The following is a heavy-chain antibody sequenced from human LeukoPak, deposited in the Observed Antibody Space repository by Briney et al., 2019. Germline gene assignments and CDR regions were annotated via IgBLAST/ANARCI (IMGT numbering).Heavy chain of an antibody. Sequence: ASVKVSCKVSGYTLTELAMHWVRQAPGKGLEWMGGFDPEDGETIYAQKFQGRVTMTEDTSTDTAYMELRSLRSDDTAVYYCARGGYDILTGPRLRYGMDVWGQGTTVTVSS. V-gene: IGHV1-24*01. D-gene: IGHD3-9*01. J-gene: IGHJ6*02. CDR1: GYTLTELA. CDR3: ARGGYDILTGPRLRYGMDV. CDR2: FDPEDGET.